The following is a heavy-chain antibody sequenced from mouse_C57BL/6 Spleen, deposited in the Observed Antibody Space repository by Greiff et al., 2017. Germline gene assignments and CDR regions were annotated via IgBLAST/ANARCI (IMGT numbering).Heavy chain of an antibody. CDR3: ARGGGSSYFDY. Sequence: EVKLQESGGGLVKPGGSLKLSCAASGFTFSSYAMSWVRQTPEKRLEWVATISDGGSYTYYPDNVKGRFTISRDNAKNNLYLQMSHLKSEDTAMYYCARGGGSSYFDYWGQGTTLTVSS. CDR2: ISDGGSYT. J-gene: IGHJ2*01. CDR1: GFTFSSYA. D-gene: IGHD1-1*01. V-gene: IGHV5-4*03.